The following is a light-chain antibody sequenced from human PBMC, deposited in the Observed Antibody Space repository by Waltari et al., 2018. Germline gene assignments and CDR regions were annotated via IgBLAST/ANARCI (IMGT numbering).Light chain of an antibody. V-gene: IGLV2-8*01. CDR2: EVS. Sequence: QSALTQPPSASGSPGQSVTISCTGTSSDIGGYNYVSWYQHHPDKAPNLMIYEVSKRPSGVPDRFSGSKSDNTASLTVSGLQAEDEADYYCSSYAGSDNFVVFGGGTKLTVL. CDR1: SSDIGGYNY. CDR3: SSYAGSDNFVV. J-gene: IGLJ2*01.